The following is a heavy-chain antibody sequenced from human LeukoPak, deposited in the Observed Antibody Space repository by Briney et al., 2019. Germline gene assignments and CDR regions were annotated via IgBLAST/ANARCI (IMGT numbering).Heavy chain of an antibody. CDR1: GFTFSDYY. V-gene: IGHV3-11*04. Sequence: GGSLRLSCAASGFTFSDYYMSWIRQAPGKGLEWVSYISSSGSTIYYADSVKGRFTISRDNSKNTLYLQMNSLRAEDTAVYYCAKDRRNLYYFDYWGQGTLVTVSS. CDR2: ISSSGSTI. D-gene: IGHD4-11*01. J-gene: IGHJ4*02. CDR3: AKDRRNLYYFDY.